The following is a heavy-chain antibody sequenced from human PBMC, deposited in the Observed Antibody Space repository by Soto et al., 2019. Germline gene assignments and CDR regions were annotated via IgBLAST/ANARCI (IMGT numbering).Heavy chain of an antibody. CDR2: INPNSGGT. Sequence: QVQLVQSGAEVKKPGASVKFSCKASGYTFTGYYMNWVRQAPGQGLEWMGWINPNSGGTNYAKKFQGWVTMTRDTSLSTAYMELSRLRSDDTAVYYCARDPERSTIFVLVGGTMDVWGQVTTVTVSS. J-gene: IGHJ6*02. D-gene: IGHD3-3*01. V-gene: IGHV1-2*04. CDR3: ARDPERSTIFVLVGGTMDV. CDR1: GYTFTGYY.